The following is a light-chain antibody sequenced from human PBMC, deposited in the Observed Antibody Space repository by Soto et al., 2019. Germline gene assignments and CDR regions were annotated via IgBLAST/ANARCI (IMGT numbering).Light chain of an antibody. J-gene: IGKJ5*01. CDR1: QGISSY. V-gene: IGKV1-9*01. CDR2: AAS. CDR3: QQLNSYPFT. Sequence: IQLTQSPSSLSASVGDRVTITCRASQGISSYLAWYQQKPGKAPKLLIYAASALQSGVPSRFSGSGNGTDFPLTISSLQPEDFATYSCQQLNSYPFTFGQGTRLEIK.